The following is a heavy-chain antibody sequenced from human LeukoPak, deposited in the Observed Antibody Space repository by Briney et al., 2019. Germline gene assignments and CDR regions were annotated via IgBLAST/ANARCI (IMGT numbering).Heavy chain of an antibody. Sequence: SVKVSCKASGGTFISYAISWVRQAPGQGLEWMGRIIPIFGIANYAQKFQGRVTITADKSTSTAYMELGSLRSEDTAVYYCARGGSRDGYNYDYWGQGTLVTVSS. D-gene: IGHD5-24*01. V-gene: IGHV1-69*04. CDR3: ARGGSRDGYNYDY. CDR1: GGTFISYA. CDR2: IIPIFGIA. J-gene: IGHJ4*02.